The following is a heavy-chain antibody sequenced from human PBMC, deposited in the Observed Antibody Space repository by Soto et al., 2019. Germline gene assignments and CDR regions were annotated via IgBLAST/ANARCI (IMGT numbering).Heavy chain of an antibody. CDR2: ISYDGSNN. Sequence: QTGGSLRLSCAASGFTFSSYAVHWVRQAPGKGLEWVAVISYDGSNNYYADSVKGRFTISRDNSKNTLYLQMNSLRAEDTAVYYCARDFGSLGATIDYWGQGTLVTVSS. CDR3: ARDFGSLGATIDY. CDR1: GFTFSSYA. V-gene: IGHV3-30-3*01. D-gene: IGHD1-26*01. J-gene: IGHJ4*02.